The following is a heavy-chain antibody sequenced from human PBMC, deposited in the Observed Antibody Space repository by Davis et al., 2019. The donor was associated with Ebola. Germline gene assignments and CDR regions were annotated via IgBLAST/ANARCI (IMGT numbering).Heavy chain of an antibody. D-gene: IGHD6-13*01. CDR2: IYYSGST. Sequence: GSLRLSCTVSGGSISSYYWSWIRQPPGKGLEWIGYIYYSGSTNYNPSLKSRVTISVDTSKNQFSLKLSSVTAADTAVYYCARTTPGAAPSLDYWGQGTLVTVSS. CDR1: GGSISSYY. V-gene: IGHV4-59*01. CDR3: ARTTPGAAPSLDY. J-gene: IGHJ4*02.